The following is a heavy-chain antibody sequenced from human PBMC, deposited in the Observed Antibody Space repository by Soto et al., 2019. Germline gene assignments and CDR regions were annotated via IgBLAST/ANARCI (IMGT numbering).Heavy chain of an antibody. D-gene: IGHD2-2*01. CDR1: GFTFSSYG. CDR3: ARDPFDIVVVPAAPDYYYYGMDV. V-gene: IGHV3-33*01. CDR2: MWYDGSNK. Sequence: QVQLVESGGGVVQPGRSLRLSCAASGFTFSSYGMHWVRQAPGKGLEWVAVMWYDGSNKYYADSLKGRFTISRDNSKNTLYLQMNSLRAEDTAVYYCARDPFDIVVVPAAPDYYYYGMDVWGQGTTVTVSS. J-gene: IGHJ6*02.